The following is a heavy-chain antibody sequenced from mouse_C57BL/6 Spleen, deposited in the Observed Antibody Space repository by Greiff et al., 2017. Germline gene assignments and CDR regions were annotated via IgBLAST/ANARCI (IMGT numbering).Heavy chain of an antibody. D-gene: IGHD1-1*01. V-gene: IGHV1-61*01. CDR2: IYPSDSET. CDR3: ARETTVVARYFDV. J-gene: IGHJ1*03. CDR1: GYTFTSYW. Sequence: VQLQQPGAELVRPGSSVKLSCKASGYTFTSYWMDWVKQRPGQGLEWIGNIYPSDSETHYNQKFKDKATLTVDKSSSTAYMQLSSLTSEDSAVYYCARETTVVARYFDVWGTGTTVTVSS.